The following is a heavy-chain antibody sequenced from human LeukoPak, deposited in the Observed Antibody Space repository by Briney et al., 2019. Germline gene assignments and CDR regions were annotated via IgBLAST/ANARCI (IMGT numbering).Heavy chain of an antibody. CDR3: ARRFPGGYGDYFDD. CDR2: IQTSGTT. V-gene: IGHV4-4*07. J-gene: IGHJ4*01. D-gene: IGHD4-17*01. Sequence: SETLSLTRTLPLDSTRSYFSCSMRQTAGEGLEWIGRIQTSGTTRYNSSLESRVTMSVDTSKNQFSLKVTSVTAADTAVYYCARRFPGGYGDYFDDWGHGILVTVST. CDR1: LDSTRSYF.